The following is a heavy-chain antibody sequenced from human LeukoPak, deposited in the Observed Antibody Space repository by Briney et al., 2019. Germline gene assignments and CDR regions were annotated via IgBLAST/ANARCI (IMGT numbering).Heavy chain of an antibody. Sequence: ASVKVSCKVSGYTLTELSMHWVRQAPGKGLEWMGGFDPEDGETIYAQKFQGRVTMTEDTSTDTAYMELSSLRSEDTAVYYCATDLQLLDAFAIWGQGTMVTVSS. J-gene: IGHJ3*02. CDR1: GYTLTELS. CDR2: FDPEDGET. D-gene: IGHD2-2*01. V-gene: IGHV1-24*01. CDR3: ATDLQLLDAFAI.